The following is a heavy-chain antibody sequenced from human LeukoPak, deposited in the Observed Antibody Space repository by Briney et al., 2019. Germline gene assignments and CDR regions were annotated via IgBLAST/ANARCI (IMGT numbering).Heavy chain of an antibody. D-gene: IGHD6-6*01. V-gene: IGHV4-59*01. J-gene: IGHJ6*02. CDR3: ARGGQLVRRYYYGLDV. CDR2: IYYSGST. Sequence: GSLRLSCVASGFTFSSYGMHWVRQPPGKGLEWIGYIYYSGSTNYNPSLKSRVTISVGTSKNQFSLKVSSVTAADTAVYYCARGGQLVRRYYYGLDVGGQGTTVTVSS. CDR1: GFTFSSYG.